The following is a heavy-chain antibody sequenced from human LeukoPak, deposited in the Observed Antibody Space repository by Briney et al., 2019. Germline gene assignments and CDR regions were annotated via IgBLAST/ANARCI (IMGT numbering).Heavy chain of an antibody. CDR1: GFTFGDYA. CDR2: IRSKAYGGTT. J-gene: IGHJ4*02. V-gene: IGHV3-49*03. CDR3: TRDLGTSSGWYFDY. Sequence: AGGSLRLSCTASGFTFGDYAMSWFRQAPGKGLEWVGFIRSKAYGGTTEYAASVKGRFTISRDDSKSIAYLQMNSLKTEDTAVYYCTRDLGTSSGWYFDYWGQGTLVTVSS. D-gene: IGHD6-19*01.